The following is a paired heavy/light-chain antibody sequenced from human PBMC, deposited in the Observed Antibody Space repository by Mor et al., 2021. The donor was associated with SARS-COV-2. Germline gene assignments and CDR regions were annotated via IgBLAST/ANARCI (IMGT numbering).Light chain of an antibody. CDR3: QQYYTTPRT. Sequence: DIVMTQSPDSLAVSLGERATINCKSSQSVLYSSNNKNYLAWYQHKPGQPPKLLIYWASTRESGVPDRFSGSGSGTDFTLTISSLQAEDVAVYYCQQYYTTPRTFGQGTKVEIK. CDR2: WAS. CDR1: QSVLYSSNNKNY. J-gene: IGKJ1*01. V-gene: IGKV4-1*01.
Heavy chain of an antibody. CDR2: ITSKTDGGTT. CDR3: TTERNYASVLPLDY. Sequence: EVQLVESGGGLVKPGGSLRLSCAASGFTFSNAWMNWVRQAPGKGLEWVGRITSKTDGGTTDFAAPVKGRFTISRDDSKNTLYLQMNSLKTEDTAVYFCTTERNYASVLPLDYWGQGTLVTVSS. J-gene: IGHJ4*02. V-gene: IGHV3-15*07. CDR1: GFTFSNAW. D-gene: IGHD3-10*01.